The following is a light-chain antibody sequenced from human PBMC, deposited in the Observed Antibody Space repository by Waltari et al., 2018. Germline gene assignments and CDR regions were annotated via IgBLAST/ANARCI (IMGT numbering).Light chain of an antibody. V-gene: IGKV3-15*01. CDR1: QSVTSN. J-gene: IGKJ2*01. CDR3: QQYNNWYT. Sequence: EILMTQSPATLSVSPGERATLSCRASQSVTSNLAWYQQKPGQAPRLLIYGASTRATGIPGRFSGSGSGTEFTLTISSLQSEDSAVYYCQQYNNWYTFGQGTKLEFK. CDR2: GAS.